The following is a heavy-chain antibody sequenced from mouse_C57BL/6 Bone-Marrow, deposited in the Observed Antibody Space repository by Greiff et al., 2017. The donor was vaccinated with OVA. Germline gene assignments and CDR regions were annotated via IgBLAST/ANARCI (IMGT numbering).Heavy chain of an antibody. CDR2: IDPSDSDT. J-gene: IGHJ1*03. CDR1: GYTFTSYW. V-gene: IGHV1-52*01. Sequence: VQLQQSGAELVRPGSSVKLSCKASGYTFTSYWMHWVKQRPIQGLEWIGNIDPSDSDTHYNQKFKDKATLTVDTSSSTAYMQLSSLTSEDSEVYDCERRYNGSSYGYFDVWGTGTTVTVSS. D-gene: IGHD1-1*01. CDR3: ERRYNGSSYGYFDV.